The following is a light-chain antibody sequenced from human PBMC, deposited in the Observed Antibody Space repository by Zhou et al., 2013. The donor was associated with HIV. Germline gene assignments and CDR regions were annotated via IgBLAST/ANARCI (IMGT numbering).Light chain of an antibody. Sequence: EIVMTQSPATLSVSPGERATLSCRASQSISSDLAWYQQKPGQAPRLLIYAASSRATGIPVRFSGSGSGTDFTLTISSLEPEDFAVYYCQQRINWPWTFGQGTKVEIK. J-gene: IGKJ1*01. CDR3: QQRINWPWT. V-gene: IGKV3-11*01. CDR1: QSISSD. CDR2: AAS.